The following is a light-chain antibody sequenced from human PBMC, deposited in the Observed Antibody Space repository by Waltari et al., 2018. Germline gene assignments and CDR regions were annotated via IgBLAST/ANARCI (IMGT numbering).Light chain of an antibody. CDR1: QGIRND. CDR3: LQDYNYPRT. J-gene: IGKJ1*01. Sequence: AIQMTQSPSSLSASVGDRVTINCRASQGIRNDLGLYQQKPGKAPKPLIYAASSLQSGVPSRFSGSGSGTDFTLTISSLQPEDFATYYCLQDYNYPRTFGQGTKVEIK. V-gene: IGKV1-6*01. CDR2: AAS.